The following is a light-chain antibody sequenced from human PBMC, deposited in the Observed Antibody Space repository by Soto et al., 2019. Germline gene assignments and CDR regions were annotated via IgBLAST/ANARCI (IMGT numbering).Light chain of an antibody. CDR1: QSISSY. Sequence: DIQLTQSPSSLYASVGDRVTITCRATQSISSYLNWYQQKPRKAAKLLIYAASSLQSGVPSRFSGSGSGTDFTLTISSLQPEDFATYYCQQSHSLPSTFGQGTKVEIK. CDR2: AAS. CDR3: QQSHSLPST. V-gene: IGKV1-39*01. J-gene: IGKJ1*01.